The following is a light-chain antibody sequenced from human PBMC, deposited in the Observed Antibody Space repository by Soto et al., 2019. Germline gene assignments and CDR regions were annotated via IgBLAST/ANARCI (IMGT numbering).Light chain of an antibody. V-gene: IGLV1-40*01. CDR3: QSYDSSLRAVV. Sequence: QSVMTQPPSVTGAPGQRVTISCTGSSSNIGAGYDVHWYQQLPGTAPKLLIYVNSNRPSGVPDRFSGSKSGTSASLAITGLQAEDVADYYCQSYDSSLRAVVFGGGTKLTVL. CDR1: SSNIGAGYD. J-gene: IGLJ2*01. CDR2: VNS.